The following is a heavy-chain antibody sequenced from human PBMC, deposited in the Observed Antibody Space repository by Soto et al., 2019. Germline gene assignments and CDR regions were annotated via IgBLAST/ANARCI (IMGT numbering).Heavy chain of an antibody. CDR2: ISQYNGKT. CDR1: GYTFISYG. D-gene: IGHD6-13*01. J-gene: IGHJ4*02. V-gene: IGHV1-18*01. CDR3: ARAGFSTSWLGILATGAHVVEIAF. Sequence: QVQLVQSGAEVKKTGASVEVSCKASGYTFISYGISWVRQAPGQGLEWMGWISQYNGKTHYAQTFQGRATMTTDTSTSTAYMEPRSLRSDGTAVYYCARAGFSTSWLGILATGAHVVEIAFWGQGPLFPVSS.